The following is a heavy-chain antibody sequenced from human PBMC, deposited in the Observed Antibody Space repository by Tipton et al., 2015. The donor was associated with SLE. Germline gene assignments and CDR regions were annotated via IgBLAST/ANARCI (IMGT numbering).Heavy chain of an antibody. D-gene: IGHD2-15*01. J-gene: IGHJ4*02. V-gene: IGHV3-48*01. CDR1: GFFFSTND. CDR3: AKDRYCSGGACFSSYFDY. CDR2: ISSSSSSI. Sequence: GSLRLSCAASGFFFSTNDMHWVRQAPGKGLEWVSYISSSSSSIYYADSMKGRFTISRDNAENSLFLQMNSLRAEDTAVYFCAKDRYCSGGACFSSYFDYWGQGTLVTVSS.